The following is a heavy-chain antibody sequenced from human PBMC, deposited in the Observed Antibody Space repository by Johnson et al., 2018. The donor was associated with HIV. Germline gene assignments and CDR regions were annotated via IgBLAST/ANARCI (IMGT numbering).Heavy chain of an antibody. CDR1: GFTFSSYG. D-gene: IGHD3-9*01. CDR3: AREEGTDILTRGDAFDI. Sequence: QVQLVESGGGVVQPGRSLRLSCAASGFTFSSYGMHWVRQAPGKGLEWVAIIRYDGSNKYYADSVKGRFTISRDNSKNTLYLQMNSLRAEDTAVYYCAREEGTDILTRGDAFDIWGQGTMVTVSS. CDR2: IRYDGSNK. V-gene: IGHV3-33*01. J-gene: IGHJ3*02.